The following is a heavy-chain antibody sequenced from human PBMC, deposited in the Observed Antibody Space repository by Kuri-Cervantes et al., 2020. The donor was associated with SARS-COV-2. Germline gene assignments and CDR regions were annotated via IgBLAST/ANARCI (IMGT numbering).Heavy chain of an antibody. J-gene: IGHJ6*03. CDR2: MWYDGTNK. D-gene: IGHD6-6*01. CDR3: ARMLGSSSYLGYYYYSYMDV. Sequence: GESLKISCAASGFTFSSYSMNWVRQAPGKGLEWVAVMWYDGTNKNYADSVKGRFSISRDNSKDTLYLQMNSLRAEDTAVYYCARMLGSSSYLGYYYYSYMDVWGKGTTVTVSS. V-gene: IGHV3-33*08. CDR1: GFTFSSYS.